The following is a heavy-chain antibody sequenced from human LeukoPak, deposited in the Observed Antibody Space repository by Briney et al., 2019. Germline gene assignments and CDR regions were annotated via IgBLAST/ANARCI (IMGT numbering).Heavy chain of an antibody. CDR1: GDSVSSNSAA. Sequence: QTLSLTCAISGDSVSSNSAAWNWIRQSPSRGLEWLGRTYYRSKWYNDYAVSVKSRITNNPDTSKNQFSLQLNSVAPEDTAVYYCARDLGTALAPVPAARYYYYGMDVWGQGTTVTVSS. J-gene: IGHJ6*02. CDR3: ARDLGTALAPVPAARYYYYGMDV. V-gene: IGHV6-1*01. D-gene: IGHD2-2*01. CDR2: TYYRSKWYN.